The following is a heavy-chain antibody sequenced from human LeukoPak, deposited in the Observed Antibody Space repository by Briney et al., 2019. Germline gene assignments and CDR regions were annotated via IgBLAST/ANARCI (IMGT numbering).Heavy chain of an antibody. Sequence: GGSLRLSCAASGFTFSNAWMTWVCQAPGKGLEWVGRIKSKTAGGTIDYAAPVKGRFTISRDDSKNTLYLQMNSLKTEDTAVYYCTTGESMVGTTIHIRWADWGQGTLVTVSS. CDR3: TTGESMVGTTIHIRWAD. CDR2: IKSKTAGGTI. J-gene: IGHJ4*02. CDR1: GFTFSNAW. V-gene: IGHV3-15*01. D-gene: IGHD1-26*01.